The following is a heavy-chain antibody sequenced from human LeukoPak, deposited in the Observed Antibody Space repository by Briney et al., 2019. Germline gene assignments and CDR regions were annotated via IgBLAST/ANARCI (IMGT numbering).Heavy chain of an antibody. V-gene: IGHV5-51*01. CDR1: GYSFTSYW. CDR3: VRRIAVRLQDGSFDY. CDR2: IYPGDSDT. Sequence: GESLKISCKGSGYSFTSYWIGWVRQMPGKGLEWMGIIYPGDSDTRYSPSFQGQVTISADKSISTAYLQWSSLKASDTAMYYCVRRIAVRLQDGSFDYWGQGALVTVSS. D-gene: IGHD6-6*01. J-gene: IGHJ4*02.